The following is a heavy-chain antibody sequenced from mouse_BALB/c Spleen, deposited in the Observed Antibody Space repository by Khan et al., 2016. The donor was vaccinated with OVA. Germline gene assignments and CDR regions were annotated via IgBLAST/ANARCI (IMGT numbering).Heavy chain of an antibody. Sequence: EVQLQESGPGLVKPSQSLSLTCTVTGYSITSDYAWNWIRQFPGNKLEWMGYISSSGSTNYNPALKSRISITRDTSKNQFFLQLNSVTTEDTATYYRARDGSRYNYAMDYWGQGTSVTVSS. CDR3: ARDGSRYNYAMDY. D-gene: IGHD2-3*01. J-gene: IGHJ4*01. CDR1: GYSITSDYA. V-gene: IGHV3-2*02. CDR2: ISSSGST.